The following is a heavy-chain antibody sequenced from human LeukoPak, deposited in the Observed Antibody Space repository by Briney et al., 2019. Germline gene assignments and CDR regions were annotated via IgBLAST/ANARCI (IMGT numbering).Heavy chain of an antibody. V-gene: IGHV3-21*01. J-gene: IGHJ3*02. CDR3: ARGSLPGTTFGAFDI. CDR2: ISSSSNYI. D-gene: IGHD1-7*01. Sequence: GGSLRLSCAASGFTFSSYSMNWVRQAPGKGLEWVSSISSSSNYIYYADSVKGRFTISRDNAKNSLYLQMNSLRAEDTAVYYCARGSLPGTTFGAFDIWGQGTMVTVSS. CDR1: GFTFSSYS.